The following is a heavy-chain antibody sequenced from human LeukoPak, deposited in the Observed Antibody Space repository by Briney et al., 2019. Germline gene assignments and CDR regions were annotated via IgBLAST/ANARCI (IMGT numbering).Heavy chain of an antibody. D-gene: IGHD4-4*01. V-gene: IGHV3-21*01. CDR2: ISSSSSYI. CDR3: ARERKVTWLDYYYYGVDV. J-gene: IGHJ6*02. Sequence: GGSLRLSCAASGFTFSSYSMNWVRQAPGKGLEWVSSISSSSSYIYYADSVKGRFTISRDNVKNSLYLQMNSLRPEDTAVYYCARERKVTWLDYYYYGVDVWGQGTTVTVSS. CDR1: GFTFSSYS.